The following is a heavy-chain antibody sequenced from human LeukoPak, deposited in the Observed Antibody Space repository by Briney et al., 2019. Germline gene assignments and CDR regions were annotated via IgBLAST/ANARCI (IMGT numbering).Heavy chain of an antibody. CDR3: ARLAYGGDYYFDY. V-gene: IGHV4-59*08. Sequence: SETLSLTCTVSGGSISSYFWTWIRQPPGKGLEWIGYIYYSGSTNYNPSLKSRVTISVDTSKNQFSLKLSPVTAADTAVYYCARLAYGGDYYFDYWGQGTLVTVSS. CDR2: IYYSGST. J-gene: IGHJ4*02. CDR1: GGSISSYF. D-gene: IGHD4-17*01.